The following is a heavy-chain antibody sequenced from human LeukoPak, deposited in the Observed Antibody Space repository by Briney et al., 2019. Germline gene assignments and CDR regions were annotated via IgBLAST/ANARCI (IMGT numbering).Heavy chain of an antibody. J-gene: IGHJ3*02. CDR2: IYHSGST. CDR1: GGSISSGGYS. CDR3: ARKIDIDTAMVKGDAFDI. Sequence: SETLSLTCAVSGGSISSGGYSWSWIRQPPGKGLEWIGYIYHSGSTYYNPSLKSRVTISVDRSKNQFSLKLSSVTAADTAVYYCARKIDIDTAMVKGDAFDIWGQGTMVTVSS. D-gene: IGHD5-18*01. V-gene: IGHV4-30-2*01.